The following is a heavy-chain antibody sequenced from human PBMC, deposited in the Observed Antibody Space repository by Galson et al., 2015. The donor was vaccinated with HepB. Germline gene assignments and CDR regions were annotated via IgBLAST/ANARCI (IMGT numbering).Heavy chain of an antibody. CDR1: GYTFSNYG. J-gene: IGHJ5*01. Sequence: SVKVSCKASGYTFSNYGVSWVRQAPGQGLEWMGWITPYNGNINYAQKLQGRVTMTTDTSTSTAYMELRSLRSDDTAVYYCARFRFIYCGGDCSWFDSWGQGTLVTVSS. CDR2: ITPYNGNI. D-gene: IGHD2-21*02. V-gene: IGHV1-18*04. CDR3: ARFRFIYCGGDCSWFDS.